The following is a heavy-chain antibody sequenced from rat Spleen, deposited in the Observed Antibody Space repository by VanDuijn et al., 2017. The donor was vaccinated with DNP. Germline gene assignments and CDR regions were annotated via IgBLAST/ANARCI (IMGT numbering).Heavy chain of an antibody. V-gene: IGHV5S13*01. CDR3: ARHEDYSSYIYGFAY. J-gene: IGHJ3*01. D-gene: IGHD1-2*01. CDR2: FTTSGANT. Sequence: EVQLVESGGGLVQPGRSLKLSCAASGFTFSEYDMAWVRQAPTKGLEWVAAFTTSGANTYYRDSVKGRFTISRDDAKNTQYLQMDSLRSEDTATYYCARHEDYSSYIYGFAYWGQGTLVTVSS. CDR1: GFTFSEYD.